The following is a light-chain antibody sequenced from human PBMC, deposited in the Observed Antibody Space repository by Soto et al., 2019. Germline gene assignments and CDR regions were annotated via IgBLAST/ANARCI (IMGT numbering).Light chain of an antibody. J-gene: IGKJ4*01. Sequence: IQMTQSPFSVSASVGDRFTISCRSSQGISSWLVWYQQKPGRSPTLLIYKASNLQTGVPSRFSGSGSGTDFTLTISSLQPEDFATYYCQQTSSFPLTFGGGTKVDI. V-gene: IGKV1-12*01. CDR3: QQTSSFPLT. CDR1: QGISSW. CDR2: KAS.